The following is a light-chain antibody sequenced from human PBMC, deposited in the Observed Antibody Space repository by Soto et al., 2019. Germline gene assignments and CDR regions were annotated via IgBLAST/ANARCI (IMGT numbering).Light chain of an antibody. J-gene: IGLJ2*01. Sequence: QSALTQPASVSGSPGQSITISCTGTSSDVGSYNLVSWYQQHPGKAPKLMIYEVSKRPSGVSNRFSGSKSGNTASLTISGLQAEDEADYSCCSYAGSSTSYVVFGGGTKLTVL. CDR1: SSDVGSYNL. V-gene: IGLV2-23*02. CDR3: CSYAGSSTSYVV. CDR2: EVS.